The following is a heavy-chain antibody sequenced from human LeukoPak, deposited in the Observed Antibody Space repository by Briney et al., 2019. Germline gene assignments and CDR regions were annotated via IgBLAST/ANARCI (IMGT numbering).Heavy chain of an antibody. V-gene: IGHV3-23*01. CDR3: AKGFRYSYAYTYWYFDL. Sequence: GASLRLSCAASGFTFSNYGMNWVRQAPGKGLEWVSAISGNGVRTYYADSLKGRFTISRDNSKNTLHLQMNSLRAEDTAVYYCAKGFRYSYAYTYWYFDLWGRGTLVTVSP. J-gene: IGHJ2*01. CDR2: ISGNGVRT. CDR1: GFTFSNYG. D-gene: IGHD5-18*01.